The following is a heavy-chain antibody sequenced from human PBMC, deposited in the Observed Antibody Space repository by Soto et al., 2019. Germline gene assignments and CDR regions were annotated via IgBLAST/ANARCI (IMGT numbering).Heavy chain of an antibody. CDR3: VRANWNVDY. Sequence: QVQLVESGGDVVKPGGSLRLSCAASGFTFSRYYMTWVRQAPGEGLEWISYISSAGDYTDYADSVKGRFTISRDNTRDLLFLQMNSLRVEDTAVYYCVRANWNVDYWGRGTRVTVSS. CDR2: ISSAGDYT. D-gene: IGHD1-1*01. J-gene: IGHJ4*02. CDR1: GFTFSRYY. V-gene: IGHV3-11*06.